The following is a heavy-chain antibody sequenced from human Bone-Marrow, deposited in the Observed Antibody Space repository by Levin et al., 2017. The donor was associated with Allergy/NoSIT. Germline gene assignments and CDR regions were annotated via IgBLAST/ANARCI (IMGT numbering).Heavy chain of an antibody. D-gene: IGHD3-16*02. Sequence: SVKVSCKASGGTFSSYAISWVRQAPGQGLEWMGGIIPIFGTANYAQKFQGRVTITADKSTSTAYMELSSLRSEDTAVYYCARGLHLGELSLEDAFDIWGQGTMVTVSS. CDR3: ARGLHLGELSLEDAFDI. V-gene: IGHV1-69*06. CDR1: GGTFSSYA. J-gene: IGHJ3*02. CDR2: IIPIFGTA.